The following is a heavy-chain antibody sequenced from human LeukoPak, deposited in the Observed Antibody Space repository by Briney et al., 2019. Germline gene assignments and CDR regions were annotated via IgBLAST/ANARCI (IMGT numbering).Heavy chain of an antibody. J-gene: IGHJ3*01. CDR3: ARDPLTDHLPVPDAFDF. V-gene: IGHV1-69*13. CDR1: GGTFSSYA. CDR2: IIPIFGTA. Sequence: ASVKVSCKASGGTFSSYAISWVRQAPGQGLEWMGGIIPIFGTANYAQKFQGRVTITADESTSTAYMELSSLRSGDTAVYYCARDPLTDHLPVPDAFDFWGQGTMVTVSS. D-gene: IGHD2-2*01.